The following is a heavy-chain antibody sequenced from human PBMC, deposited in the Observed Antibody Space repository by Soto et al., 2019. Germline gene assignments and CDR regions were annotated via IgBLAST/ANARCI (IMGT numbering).Heavy chain of an antibody. CDR1: GCTFSNYG. D-gene: IGHD2-2*01. CDR3: ARLYCSSPSCYSVGAFEI. Sequence: GGSLRLSCAASGCTFSNYGMNWVRQAPGNGLEWVALIWFDGSDKYYADSVKGRFTMSRDNSKNTVYLQMNSLRAEDTAMYYCARLYCSSPSCYSVGAFEIRGQRTMVTVSS. V-gene: IGHV3-33*01. CDR2: IWFDGSDK. J-gene: IGHJ3*02.